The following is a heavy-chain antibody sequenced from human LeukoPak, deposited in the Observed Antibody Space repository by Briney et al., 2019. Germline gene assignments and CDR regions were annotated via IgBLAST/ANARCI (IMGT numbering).Heavy chain of an antibody. Sequence: SETLSLTCTVSGDSISRYYWSWIRQPPGRGLEWIGYIYYSGRTSYNPSLKSRVTISVDTSKNQFSLRLSSVTAADTAVYYCARGQKYRSGYTVTELGSGYFDYWGQGPLVTVSS. CDR3: ARGQKYRSGYTVTELGSGYFDY. J-gene: IGHJ4*02. CDR2: IYYSGRT. V-gene: IGHV4-59*01. CDR1: GDSISRYY. D-gene: IGHD5-18*01.